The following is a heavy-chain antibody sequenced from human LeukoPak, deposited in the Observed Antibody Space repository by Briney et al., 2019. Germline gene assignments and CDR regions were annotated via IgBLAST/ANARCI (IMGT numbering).Heavy chain of an antibody. J-gene: IGHJ6*03. V-gene: IGHV3-23*01. CDR1: GFTFRTYA. CDR3: AKNIVANQFYYYYMDV. CDR2: ISDSGSST. Sequence: GGSLRLSCAASGFTFRTYAMTWVRQAPGMRLEWVSTISDSGSSTYYGDSVKGRFAISRDNSNNTLYLQMSGLRVEDTAVYYCAKNIVANQFYYYYMDVWGKGTAVTVSS. D-gene: IGHD5-12*01.